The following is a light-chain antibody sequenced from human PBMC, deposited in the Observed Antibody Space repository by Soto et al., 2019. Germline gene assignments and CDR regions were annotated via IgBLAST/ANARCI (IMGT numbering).Light chain of an antibody. J-gene: IGLJ2*01. Sequence: QSVLTQPPSVSGAPGQKVTISCSGSSSNVANNFVSWYQQLPETAPKLLIYANNKRPSGIPDRFSGSKSGPSATLGITGLQTGDEADYYCGTWDSSLRAVVFGGGTKLTVL. CDR1: SSNVANNF. V-gene: IGLV1-51*02. CDR3: GTWDSSLRAVV. CDR2: ANN.